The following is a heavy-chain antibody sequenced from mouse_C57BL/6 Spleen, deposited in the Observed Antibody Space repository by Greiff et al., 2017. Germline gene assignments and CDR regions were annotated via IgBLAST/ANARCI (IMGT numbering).Heavy chain of an antibody. CDR2: ISSGSSTI. V-gene: IGHV5-17*01. CDR3: ARHYGSSYDY. D-gene: IGHD1-1*01. J-gene: IGHJ2*01. Sequence: DVMLVESGGGLVKPGGSLKLSCAASGFTFSDYGMHWVRQAPEKGLEWVAYISSGSSTIYYADTVKGRFTISRDNAKNTLFLRMTSLRSEDTAMYYCARHYGSSYDYWGQGTTLTVSS. CDR1: GFTFSDYG.